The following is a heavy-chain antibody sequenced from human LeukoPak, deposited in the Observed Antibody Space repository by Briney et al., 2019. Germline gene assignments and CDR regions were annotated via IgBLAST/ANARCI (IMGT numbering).Heavy chain of an antibody. J-gene: IGHJ4*02. CDR3: ARVHGAYYFDY. V-gene: IGHV3-11*01. CDR1: GFTFSDSY. CDR2: ITSSGSTI. Sequence: GGSLRLSCAASGFTFSDSYMSWIRQAPGKGLEWISYITSSGSTIYYADSVKGRFTISRVNAKNSLYLQMNSLRAEDTAVYYCARVHGAYYFDYWGQGTLVTVSS. D-gene: IGHD3-10*01.